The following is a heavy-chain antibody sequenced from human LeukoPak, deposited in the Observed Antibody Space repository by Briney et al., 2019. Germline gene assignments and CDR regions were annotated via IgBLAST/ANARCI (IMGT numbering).Heavy chain of an antibody. CDR3: AKVYEYGDNDWFDS. J-gene: IGHJ5*01. D-gene: IGHD4-17*01. CDR2: IRYDGSNK. CDR1: GFTFSSYG. V-gene: IGHV3-30*02. Sequence: GGSLRLSRGASGFTFSSYGMHWVRQAPGKGLEWVAFIRYDGSNKNYADSVKGRFTISRDNSKNTLYLQMNSLRAEDTAVYYCAKVYEYGDNDWFDSWGQGTLVTVSS.